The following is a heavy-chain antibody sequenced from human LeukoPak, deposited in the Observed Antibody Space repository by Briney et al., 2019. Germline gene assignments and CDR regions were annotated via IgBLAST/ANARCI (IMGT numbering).Heavy chain of an antibody. CDR1: GFTFSSSA. J-gene: IGHJ4*02. Sequence: PGGSLRLSCAASGFTFSSSAMSWVRQAPGKGLEWVSAISNNGGYTYYADSVQGRFTISRDNSKSTLCLQMNSLRAEDTAVYYCARDSWELQLAFDYWGQGTLVTVSS. CDR3: ARDSWELQLAFDY. CDR2: ISNNGGYT. D-gene: IGHD1-26*01. V-gene: IGHV3-23*01.